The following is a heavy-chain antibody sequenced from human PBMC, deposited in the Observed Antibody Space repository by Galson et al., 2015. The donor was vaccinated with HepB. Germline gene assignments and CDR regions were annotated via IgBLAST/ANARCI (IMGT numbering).Heavy chain of an antibody. CDR3: ARGVSAGVDS. CDR2: VSPTNGRT. CDR1: GYIFTNYD. J-gene: IGHJ4*02. Sequence: SVKVSCKASGYIFTNYDINWVRQATGQGLEWKGWVSPTNGRTAYAQKYQGRVTMTSDTSISTVYMELSSLTSDDTAAYYCARGVSAGVDSWGQGTLVTVPS. D-gene: IGHD6-25*01. V-gene: IGHV1-8*01.